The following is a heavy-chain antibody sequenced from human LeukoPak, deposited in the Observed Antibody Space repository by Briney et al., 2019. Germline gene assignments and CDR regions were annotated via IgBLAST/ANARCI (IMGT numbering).Heavy chain of an antibody. V-gene: IGHV1-18*01. CDR1: GYTFTTYG. D-gene: IGHD2-8*02. Sequence: ASVKVSCKASGYTFTTYGVIWVRQAPGQGLEWVGWISPYNGNTNYAQKLQGRVTMTTDTSTSTAFMELRSLRSEDTAVYYCGRTKRERPGTGDPWGQGTLVTVS. J-gene: IGHJ5*02. CDR2: ISPYNGNT. CDR3: GRTKRERPGTGDP.